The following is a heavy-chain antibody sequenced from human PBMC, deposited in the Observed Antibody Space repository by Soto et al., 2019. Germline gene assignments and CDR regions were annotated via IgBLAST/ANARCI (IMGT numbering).Heavy chain of an antibody. CDR3: ARQTGTTHYYYGMDV. J-gene: IGHJ6*02. D-gene: IGHD1-7*01. Sequence: GESLKISCTGSGYIFTSYWIGWVRQMPGKGLEWMGIIYPGDSDTRYSPSFQGQVTISADKSISTAYLQWSSLKASDTAMYYCARQTGTTHYYYGMDVWGQGTTVTVSS. CDR1: GYIFTSYW. CDR2: IYPGDSDT. V-gene: IGHV5-51*01.